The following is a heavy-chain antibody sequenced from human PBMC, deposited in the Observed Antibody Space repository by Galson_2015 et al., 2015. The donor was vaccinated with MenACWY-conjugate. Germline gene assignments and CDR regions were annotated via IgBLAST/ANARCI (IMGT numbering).Heavy chain of an antibody. CDR2: IKQDGREK. Sequence: SLRLSCAVSGFTFSSYWMSWVRQAPGKGLEWVANIKQDGREKNYVDSVKGRFTISRDNAGNSVYLQMDSLGVEDTAVYYCARDTRGHFDYWGQGTLVTVSS. V-gene: IGHV3-7*03. J-gene: IGHJ4*02. CDR3: ARDTRGHFDY. CDR1: GFTFSSYW.